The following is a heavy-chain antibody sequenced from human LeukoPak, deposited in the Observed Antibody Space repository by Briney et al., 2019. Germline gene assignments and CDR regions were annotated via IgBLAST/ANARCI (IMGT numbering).Heavy chain of an antibody. J-gene: IGHJ4*02. V-gene: IGHV1-24*01. CDR2: FDPEDGET. CDR3: ATLRPSIAAAVTGLTG. D-gene: IGHD6-13*01. Sequence: ASVKVSCKVSGYTLTELSMHRVRQAPGKGPEWMGGFDPEDGETIYAQKFQGRVTMTEDTSTDTAYMELSSLRSEDTAVYYCATLRPSIAAAVTGLTGWGQGTLVTVSS. CDR1: GYTLTELS.